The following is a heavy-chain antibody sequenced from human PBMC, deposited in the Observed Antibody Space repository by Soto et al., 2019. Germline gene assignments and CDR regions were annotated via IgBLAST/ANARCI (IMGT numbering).Heavy chain of an antibody. CDR3: ARRDSGGFYRYFDS. Sequence: QVQLVQSGAEVKKPGSSVKVSCKASEGTFSTNPISWVRQAPGQGLEWMGGTGSGTGPGNHAQKFQGRLTITVDKSTSTVYMELSSLSSEDTAVYYCARRDSGGFYRYFDSWGQGTLVTVSS. V-gene: IGHV1-69*06. J-gene: IGHJ4*01. D-gene: IGHD2-15*01. CDR1: EGTFSTNP. CDR2: TGSGTGPG.